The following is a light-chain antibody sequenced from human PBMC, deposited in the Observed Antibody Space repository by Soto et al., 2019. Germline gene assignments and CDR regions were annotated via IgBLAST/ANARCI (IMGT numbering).Light chain of an antibody. J-gene: IGLJ1*01. Sequence: QSVLTQPASVSGSPGQSITISCTGTSSDVGGYNYVSWYQQHPGKAPKLIIYEVSNRPSAVSDRFSGSKSGNTASLTISGLQTEDEAHYYCTSDTGGSAPFVFGTGTKVTVL. CDR3: TSDTGGSAPFV. CDR1: SSDVGGYNY. CDR2: EVS. V-gene: IGLV2-14*01.